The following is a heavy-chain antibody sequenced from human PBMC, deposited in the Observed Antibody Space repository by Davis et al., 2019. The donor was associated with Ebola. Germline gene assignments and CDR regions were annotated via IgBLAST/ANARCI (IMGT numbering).Heavy chain of an antibody. CDR1: GFSFSSCS. CDR2: ISSSSTSR. CDR3: AGGKDSSGWYGDDAFDF. V-gene: IGHV3-21*06. D-gene: IGHD6-19*01. Sequence: PGGSLRLSCAASGFSFSSCSMNWVRQAPGKGLEWVSSISSSSTSRYYVDSVKGRFTISRDNAKNSLYLQMNSLRADDTAVYYCAGGKDSSGWYGDDAFDFWGQGTTVTVSS. J-gene: IGHJ3*01.